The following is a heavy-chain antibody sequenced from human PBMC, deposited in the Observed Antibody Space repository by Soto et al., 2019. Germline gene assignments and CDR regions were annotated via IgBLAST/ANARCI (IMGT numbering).Heavy chain of an antibody. CDR1: GYSFTSYW. V-gene: IGHV5-51*01. CDR3: ARGYCTTTICDPWFDP. Sequence: ESLKISCTGVGYSFTSYWIAWVRQTPGKGLEWMGIIYPGDSDTRYSPSFEGQVTISADKSITTAYLQWGSLKASDTAMYYCARGYCTTTICDPWFDPWGQGTLVTVSS. J-gene: IGHJ5*02. D-gene: IGHD2-8*01. CDR2: IYPGDSDT.